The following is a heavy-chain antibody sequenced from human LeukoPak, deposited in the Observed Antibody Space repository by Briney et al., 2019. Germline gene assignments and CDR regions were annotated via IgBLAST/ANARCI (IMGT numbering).Heavy chain of an antibody. Sequence: GGSLRLSCAASGFTFSNHAMHWVRQAPGKGLEWVTLVWYDGNRKYYADSVKGRFTISRDNSKNSAYLQLNSLRPEDTAMYYCVSMVRGIGYWGQGTLVTVSS. CDR2: VWYDGNRK. CDR3: VSMVRGIGY. V-gene: IGHV3-30*02. D-gene: IGHD3-10*01. J-gene: IGHJ4*02. CDR1: GFTFSNHA.